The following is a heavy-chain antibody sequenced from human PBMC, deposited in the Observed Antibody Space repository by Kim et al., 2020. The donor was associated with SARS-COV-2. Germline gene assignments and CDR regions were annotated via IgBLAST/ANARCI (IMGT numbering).Heavy chain of an antibody. CDR1: GGTFSRYA. Sequence: SVKVSCKASGGTFSRYAISWVRQAPGQGLEWMGRIIPILGIANYAQKFQGRVTITADKSTSTAYMELSSLRSEDTAVYYCARVYCGGDCYLNYYFDYWG. CDR3: ARVYCGGDCYLNYYFDY. J-gene: IGHJ4*01. V-gene: IGHV1-69*04. D-gene: IGHD2-21*02. CDR2: IIPILGIA.